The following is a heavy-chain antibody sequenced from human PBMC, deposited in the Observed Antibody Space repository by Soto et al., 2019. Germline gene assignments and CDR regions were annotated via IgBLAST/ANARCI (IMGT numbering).Heavy chain of an antibody. CDR1: GYSFTRYG. D-gene: IGHD2-2*01. V-gene: IGHV1-18*04. J-gene: IGHJ4*02. CDR2: TSADNGDT. Sequence: QVQLVQSGAEVKEPGASVKVSCKASGYSFTRYGFRWVLQAPGQGLEWMAWTSADNGDTNYAPKLQGRVTLTTDTFTGTAYMELRSLRSDDTAVYYCARDERRTCTSSTCYYFDYWGQGTLVSVSS. CDR3: ARDERRTCTSSTCYYFDY.